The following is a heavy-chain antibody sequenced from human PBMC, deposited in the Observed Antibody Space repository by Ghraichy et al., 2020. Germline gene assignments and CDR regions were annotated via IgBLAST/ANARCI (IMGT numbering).Heavy chain of an antibody. V-gene: IGHV3-30*04. D-gene: IGHD2-2*01. Sequence: SLRLSCAASGFTFSSYAMHWVRQAPGKGLEWVAVISYDGSNKYYADSVKGRFTISRDNSKNTLYLQMNSLRAEDTAVYYCARDGAVPAAITDDYYYGMDVWGQGTTVTVSS. CDR1: GFTFSSYA. CDR2: ISYDGSNK. J-gene: IGHJ6*02. CDR3: ARDGAVPAAITDDYYYGMDV.